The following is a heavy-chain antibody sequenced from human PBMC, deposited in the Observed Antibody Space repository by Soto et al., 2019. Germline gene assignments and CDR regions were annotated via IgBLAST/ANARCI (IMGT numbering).Heavy chain of an antibody. CDR1: EFTVTNNE. V-gene: IGHV3-53*01. CDR3: ALRRVAYADF. CDR2: LYSGGNT. D-gene: IGHD2-2*01. Sequence: GGSLRLSCAASEFTVTNNEMSWVRQAPGKGLEWVSILYSGGNTYYADSVEGRFTISRDGSKNTLYLHMNSLRAEDTAVYYCALRRVAYADFWGQGXRVTVYS. J-gene: IGHJ4*02.